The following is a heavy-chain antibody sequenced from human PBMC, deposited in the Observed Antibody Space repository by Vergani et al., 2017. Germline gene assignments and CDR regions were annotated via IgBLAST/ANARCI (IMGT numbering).Heavy chain of an antibody. CDR3: ASDTHSGQRADR. D-gene: IGHD6-19*01. CDR2: IYTSGAT. CDR1: GGSFSTGGQS. V-gene: IGHV4-61*02. J-gene: IGHJ5*02. Sequence: QVQLQESGPGLVKPSQTLSLTCTVSGGSFSTGGQSWTWLRQSAGKGLEWIGRIYTSGATNYNPSLRSRAIMSVDASKNQFSLTLTSVTAADKAVYYCASDTHSGQRADRLGQGILVTVTS.